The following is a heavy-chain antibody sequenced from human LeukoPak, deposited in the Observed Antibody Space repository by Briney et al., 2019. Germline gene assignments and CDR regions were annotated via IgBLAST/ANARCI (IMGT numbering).Heavy chain of an antibody. CDR2: IYYSGST. CDR1: GGSISSGDYY. Sequence: SQTLSLTCTVSGGSISSGDYYWSWIRQPPGKGLEWIGYIYYSGSTNYNPSLKSRVIISVDTSKNQFSLKLSSVTAADTAVYYCARDIRGYSYGEGSYYYYMDVWGKGTTVTVSS. J-gene: IGHJ6*03. D-gene: IGHD5-18*01. V-gene: IGHV4-61*08. CDR3: ARDIRGYSYGEGSYYYYMDV.